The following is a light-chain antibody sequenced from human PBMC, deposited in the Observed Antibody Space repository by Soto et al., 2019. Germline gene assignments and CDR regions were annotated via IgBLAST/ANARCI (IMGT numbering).Light chain of an antibody. CDR2: DAS. CDR1: QSINIW. J-gene: IGKJ1*01. CDR3: QQYKSYSWT. V-gene: IGKV1-5*01. Sequence: DIQMPQSPSTLSASVGDRVTITCRASQSINIWLAWYQQKPGKAPKVLIYDASSLKSGVPSRFSGSGSGTEFTLTISSLQPDDFATYYCQQYKSYSWTFGQGTKVDIK.